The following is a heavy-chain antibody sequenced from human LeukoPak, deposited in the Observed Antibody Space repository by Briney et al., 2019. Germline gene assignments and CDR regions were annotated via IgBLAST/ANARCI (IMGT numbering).Heavy chain of an antibody. CDR2: IWYDGSNK. J-gene: IGHJ3*02. V-gene: IGHV3-33*01. CDR3: ARGVGTGDAFDI. D-gene: IGHD3/OR15-3a*01. Sequence: GRSLRLSCAASGFTFSSYGMHWVRQAPGKGLEWVAVIWYDGSNKYYADSVKGRFTISRDNSKNTLYLQMNSLRAEDTAVYYCARGVGTGDAFDIWGQGTMVTVSS. CDR1: GFTFSSYG.